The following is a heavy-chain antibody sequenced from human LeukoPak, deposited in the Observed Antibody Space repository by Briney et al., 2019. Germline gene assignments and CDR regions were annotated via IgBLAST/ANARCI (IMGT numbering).Heavy chain of an antibody. CDR1: GYTFTGYY. D-gene: IGHD6-13*01. CDR3: ARLYYPPGLVQQLSAFDP. CDR2: INPNSGGT. Sequence: ASVKVSXKASGYTFTGYYMHWVRQAPGQGREWMGRINPNSGGTNYAQKFQGRDTMTRDTSISTAYMELSRLRSDDTAVYYCARLYYPPGLVQQLSAFDPWGQGTLVTVSS. J-gene: IGHJ5*02. V-gene: IGHV1-2*06.